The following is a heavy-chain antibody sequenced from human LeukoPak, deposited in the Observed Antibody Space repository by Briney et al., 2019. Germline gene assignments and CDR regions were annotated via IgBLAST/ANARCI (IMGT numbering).Heavy chain of an antibody. CDR2: IYYSGST. CDR1: GGSIISYY. D-gene: IGHD6-13*01. V-gene: IGHV4-59*01. J-gene: IGHJ4*02. Sequence: SETLSLTCTVSGGSIISYYWSWIRQPPGKGLEWVGQIYYSGSTNYNPSLKSRVTISIDTSKNQFSLKLNSVTAADTAVYYCARHGIGDSSRDYFDYWGQGTLVTVSS. CDR3: ARHGIGDSSRDYFDY.